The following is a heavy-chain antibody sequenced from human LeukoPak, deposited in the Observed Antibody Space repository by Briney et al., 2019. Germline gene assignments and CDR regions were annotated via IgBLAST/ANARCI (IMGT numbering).Heavy chain of an antibody. V-gene: IGHV1-46*01. CDR2: INPSGGST. CDR3: ARGGRERYSSGWTDAFDI. Sequence: ASVKVSCKASGYTLTSYYMHWVRQAPGQGLEWMGIINPSGGSTSYAQKFQGRVTMTRDTSTSTVYMEPSSLSSEDTAVYYCARGGRERYSSGWTDAFDIWGQGTMVTVSS. D-gene: IGHD6-19*01. J-gene: IGHJ3*02. CDR1: GYTLTSYY.